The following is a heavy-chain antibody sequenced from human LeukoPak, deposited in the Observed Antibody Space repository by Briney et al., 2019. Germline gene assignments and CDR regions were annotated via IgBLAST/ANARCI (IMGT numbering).Heavy chain of an antibody. CDR3: ARLKSTISSGWFDP. CDR2: INPNSGGT. D-gene: IGHD6-6*01. CDR1: GYTFTGYY. V-gene: IGHV1-2*02. J-gene: IGHJ5*02. Sequence: ASVKVSCKASGYTFTGYYMHWVRLAPGQGLEWMGWINPNSGGTSYAQKFQGRVTMTRDTSISTVYMELSRLRSDDTAVYYCARLKSTISSGWFDPWGQGTLVTVSS.